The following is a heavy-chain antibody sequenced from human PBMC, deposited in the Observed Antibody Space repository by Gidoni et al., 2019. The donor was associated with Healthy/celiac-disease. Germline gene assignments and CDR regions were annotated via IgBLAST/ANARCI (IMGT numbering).Heavy chain of an antibody. J-gene: IGHJ6*02. CDR1: GGTFSSYT. V-gene: IGHV1-69*02. CDR3: ASSGGSYQRLKYYYYGMDV. CDR2: IIPILGIA. Sequence: QVQLVQSGAEVKKPGSSVKVSCKASGGTFSSYTIRWVRQAPGQGLEWMGRIIPILGIANYAQKFQGRVTITADKSTSTAYMELSSLRSEDTAVYYCASSGGSYQRLKYYYYGMDVWGQGTTVTVSS. D-gene: IGHD1-26*01.